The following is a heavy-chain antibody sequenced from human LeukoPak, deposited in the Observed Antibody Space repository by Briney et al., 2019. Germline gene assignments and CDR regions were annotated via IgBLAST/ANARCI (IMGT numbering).Heavy chain of an antibody. CDR3: ANLYYYDSSGPGEYFDY. CDR2: ISYDGSNK. D-gene: IGHD3-22*01. J-gene: IGHJ4*02. CDR1: GFTFSSYA. Sequence: GGSLRLSCAASGFTFSSYAMHWVRQAPGKGLEWVAVISYDGSNKYYADSVKGRFTISRDNSKNTLYLQMNSLRAEDTAVYYCANLYYYDSSGPGEYFDYWGQGTLVTVSS. V-gene: IGHV3-30*04.